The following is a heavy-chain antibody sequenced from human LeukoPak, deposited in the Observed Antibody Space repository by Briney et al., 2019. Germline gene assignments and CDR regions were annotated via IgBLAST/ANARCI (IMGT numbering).Heavy chain of an antibody. J-gene: IGHJ4*02. CDR3: AKDSIGDYEGVFDY. V-gene: IGHV3-30*18. CDR2: ISYDGSNK. D-gene: IGHD4-17*01. CDR1: GFTFSSYG. Sequence: GGSLRLSCAVSGFTFSSYGMHWVRQAPGKGLEWVAVISYDGSNKYYADSVKGRFTISRDNSKNTMYLQMNSLRAEDTAVYYCAKDSIGDYEGVFDYWGQGTLVTVSS.